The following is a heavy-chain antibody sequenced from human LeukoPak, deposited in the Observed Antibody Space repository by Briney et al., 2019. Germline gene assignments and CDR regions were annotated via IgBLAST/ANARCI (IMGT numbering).Heavy chain of an antibody. J-gene: IGHJ4*02. CDR2: ISSSSSYI. V-gene: IGHV3-21*01. CDR3: ARGVPRIAAAGEYYFDY. CDR1: GFTFSSYS. Sequence: GGSLRPSCAASGFTFSSYSMNWVRQAPGKGLEWVSSISSSSSYIYYADSVKGRFTISRDNAKNSLYLQMNSLRAEDTAVYYCARGVPRIAAAGEYYFDYWGQGTLVTVSS. D-gene: IGHD6-13*01.